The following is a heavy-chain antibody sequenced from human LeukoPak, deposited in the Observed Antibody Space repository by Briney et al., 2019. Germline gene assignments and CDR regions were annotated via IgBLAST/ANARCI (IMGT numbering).Heavy chain of an antibody. CDR3: AREDSGSSDFDY. V-gene: IGHV4-61*02. J-gene: IGHJ4*02. CDR2: IYTSGST. Sequence: SETLSLTCSVSGDSISSGSYYWSSIRQPAGKGLEWIGRIYTSGSTNYNPSLKSRVTMSVDTSKNQFSLKLSSVTAADTAVYYCAREDSGSSDFDYWGQGTLVTVSS. D-gene: IGHD1-26*01. CDR1: GDSISSGSYY.